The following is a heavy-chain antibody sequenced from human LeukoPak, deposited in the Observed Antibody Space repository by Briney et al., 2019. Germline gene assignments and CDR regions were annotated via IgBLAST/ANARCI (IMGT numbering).Heavy chain of an antibody. J-gene: IGHJ5*02. D-gene: IGHD3-16*01. CDR1: GFTFSSYS. CDR2: ISSSSSTI. Sequence: GGSLRLSCAASGFTFSSYSMNWVRQAPGKGLEWVSYISSSSSTIYYADSVKGRFTISRDNAKNSLYLQMNSLRAEDTAVYYCARGEYDYVWGSYSTNWFDPWGQGTLVTVSS. V-gene: IGHV3-48*01. CDR3: ARGEYDYVWGSYSTNWFDP.